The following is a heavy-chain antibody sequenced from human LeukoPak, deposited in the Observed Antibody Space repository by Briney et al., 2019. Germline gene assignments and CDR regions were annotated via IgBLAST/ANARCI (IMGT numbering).Heavy chain of an antibody. D-gene: IGHD6-13*01. CDR3: ARGKRGYSSSWYDY. CDR2: IYYSGST. CDR1: GGSISSYY. V-gene: IGHV4-59*12. Sequence: SETLSLTCTVSGGSISSYYWSWIRQPPGKGLEWIGYIYYSGSTNYNPSLKSRVTISVDTSKNQFSLKLSSVTAADTAVYYCARGKRGYSSSWYDYWGQGTLVTVSS. J-gene: IGHJ4*02.